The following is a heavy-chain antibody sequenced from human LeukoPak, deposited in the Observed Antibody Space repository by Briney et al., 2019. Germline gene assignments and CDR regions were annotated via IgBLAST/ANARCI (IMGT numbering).Heavy chain of an antibody. Sequence: ASVKVSCKVSGYTLTELSMHWVRQAPGKGLEWMGGFDPEDGETIYAQKFQGRVTITADESTSTAYMELSSLRSEDTAVYYCASRGHDYSNYNWFDPWGQGTLVTVSS. D-gene: IGHD4-11*01. CDR3: ASRGHDYSNYNWFDP. CDR2: FDPEDGET. CDR1: GYTLTELS. V-gene: IGHV1-24*01. J-gene: IGHJ5*02.